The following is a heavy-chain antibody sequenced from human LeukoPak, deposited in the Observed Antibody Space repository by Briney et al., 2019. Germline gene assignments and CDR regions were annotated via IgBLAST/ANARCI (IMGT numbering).Heavy chain of an antibody. J-gene: IGHJ3*02. CDR3: ARSGYSYGADAFDI. D-gene: IGHD5-18*01. CDR2: INHSGST. V-gene: IGHV4-34*01. Sequence: SGTLSLTCAVYGGSLSGYYWSWIRQPPVKGLEWIGEINHSGSTNCNPSLKSRVTISVDTSKNQFSLKLSSVTAADTAVYYCARSGYSYGADAFDIWGQGTMVTVSS. CDR1: GGSLSGYY.